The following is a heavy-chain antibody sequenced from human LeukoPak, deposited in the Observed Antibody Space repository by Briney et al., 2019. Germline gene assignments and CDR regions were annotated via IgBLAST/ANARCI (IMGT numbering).Heavy chain of an antibody. CDR1: GYSISSGYY. D-gene: IGHD2-15*01. CDR2: IYHSGST. V-gene: IGHV4-38-2*02. J-gene: IGHJ5*02. CDR3: ARVVVVAEEDWFDP. Sequence: TSETLSLTCTVSGYSISSGYYWGWIRQPPGKGLEWIGSIYHSGSTYYNPSLKSRVTISVDTSKNQFSLKLSSVTAADTAVYYCARVVVVAEEDWFDPWGQGTLVTVSS.